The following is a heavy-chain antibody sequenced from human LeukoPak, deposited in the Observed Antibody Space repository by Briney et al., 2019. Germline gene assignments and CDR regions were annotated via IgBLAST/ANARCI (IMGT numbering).Heavy chain of an antibody. CDR1: GGTFSSYA. J-gene: IGHJ4*02. V-gene: IGHV1-69*04. CDR3: ARESPRRESYYDSSGYYYYFDY. D-gene: IGHD3-22*01. Sequence: SVKVSCKASGGTFSSYAISWVRQAPGQGLEWMGRIIPILGIANYAQKFQGRVTITADKSTSTAYMELSSLRSEDTAVYYCARESPRRESYYDSSGYYYYFDYWGQGTLVIVSS. CDR2: IIPILGIA.